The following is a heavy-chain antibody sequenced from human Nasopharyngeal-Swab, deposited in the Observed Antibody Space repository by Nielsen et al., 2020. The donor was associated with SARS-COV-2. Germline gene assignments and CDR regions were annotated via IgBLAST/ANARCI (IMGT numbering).Heavy chain of an antibody. CDR1: GFTFSSYA. V-gene: IGHV3-23*01. D-gene: IGHD5-18*01. J-gene: IGHJ4*02. CDR2: LSGSGGST. Sequence: GGSLRLSCAASGFTFSSYAMSWVRQAPGKGLEWVSALSGSGGSTYYADSVKGRFTISRDNSKNTLYLQMNSLRAEDTAVYYCAKDSRIQLWSSYYFDYWGQGTLVTVSS. CDR3: AKDSRIQLWSSYYFDY.